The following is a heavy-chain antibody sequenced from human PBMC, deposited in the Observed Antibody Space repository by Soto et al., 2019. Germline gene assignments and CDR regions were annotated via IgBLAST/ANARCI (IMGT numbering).Heavy chain of an antibody. J-gene: IGHJ4*02. D-gene: IGHD4-17*01. Sequence: LETLSLTWTVSGGSISSYYWIWIRQPPGKGLEWIGYIYYSGSTNYNPSLKSRVTISVDTSKNQFSLKLSSVTAADTAVYYCARGVDYVNFDYWGQGTLVTVSS. CDR1: GGSISSYY. V-gene: IGHV4-59*01. CDR2: IYYSGST. CDR3: ARGVDYVNFDY.